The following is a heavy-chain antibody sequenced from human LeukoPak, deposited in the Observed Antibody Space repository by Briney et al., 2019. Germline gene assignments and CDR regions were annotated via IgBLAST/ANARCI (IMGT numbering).Heavy chain of an antibody. Sequence: EASVKVSCKASGCTFTSYAISWVRQAPGQGLEWMGWISAYYGNTNYAQKLQGRVTITTDTSTSTAYMELRSLRSDDTAVYCCAGGPAPRSRLSIGASYYHYYMCVWGKGPTVTVSS. CDR3: AGGPAPRSRLSIGASYYHYYMCV. D-gene: IGHD3-16*02. CDR2: ISAYYGNT. J-gene: IGHJ6*03. CDR1: GCTFTSYA. V-gene: IGHV1-18*01.